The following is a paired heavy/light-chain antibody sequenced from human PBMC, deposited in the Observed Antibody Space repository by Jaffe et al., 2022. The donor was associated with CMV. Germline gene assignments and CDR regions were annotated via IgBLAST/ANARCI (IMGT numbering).Heavy chain of an antibody. CDR1: GYAFTNYD. D-gene: IGHD5-12*01. J-gene: IGHJ4*02. V-gene: IGHV1-8*01. CDR2: MNPNSGNT. CDR3: VRAGYSGHEGEIY. Sequence: QVQLVQSGAEVKKPGASVKVSCKTSGYAFTNYDINWVRQATGQGLEWMGWMNPNSGNTGSAQKFQGRVTMTRDTSISTAYMELNSLRFDDTAVYYCVRAGYSGHEGEIYWGQGTLVTVSS.
Light chain of an antibody. CDR1: QTTSIY. V-gene: IGKV1-39*01. Sequence: DIQLTQSPSSLSASVGDRVAITCRASQTTSIYLNWFQQKPGKAPKLLIYAVSSLQSGVPSRFSGSGSGTDFTLTISSLQPEDFATYYCQQTYSIAWTFGQGTRVEFK. CDR2: AVS. J-gene: IGKJ1*01. CDR3: QQTYSIAWT.